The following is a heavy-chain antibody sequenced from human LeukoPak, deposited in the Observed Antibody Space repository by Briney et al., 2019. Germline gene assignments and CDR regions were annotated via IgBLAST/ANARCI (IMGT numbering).Heavy chain of an antibody. CDR1: GYIFTGYY. CDR3: ARGSANTVTNDY. V-gene: IGHV1-18*04. D-gene: IGHD4-17*01. CDR2: ISAYNGNT. Sequence: ASVKVSCKASGYIFTGYYMHWMRQAPGQGLEWMGWISAYNGNTNYAQKLQGRVTMTTDTSTSTAYMELRSLRSDDTAVYYCARGSANTVTNDYWGQGTLVTVSS. J-gene: IGHJ4*02.